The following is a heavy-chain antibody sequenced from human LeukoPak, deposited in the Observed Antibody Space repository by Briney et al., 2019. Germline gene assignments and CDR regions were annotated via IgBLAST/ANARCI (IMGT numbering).Heavy chain of an antibody. CDR2: IIPILGIA. D-gene: IGHD2-15*01. J-gene: IGHJ6*02. V-gene: IGHV1-69*04. CDR3: AGEIVVVVAATHYYYGMDV. CDR1: VDTLSIYA. Sequence: SVKVSCKPSVDTLSIYAISRVRPAPGQRLEWMGRIIPILGIANYTQKFRGRVTITADKSTSTAYMELSSLRSEDTAVYYCAGEIVVVVAATHYYYGMDVWGRGTTVTVSS.